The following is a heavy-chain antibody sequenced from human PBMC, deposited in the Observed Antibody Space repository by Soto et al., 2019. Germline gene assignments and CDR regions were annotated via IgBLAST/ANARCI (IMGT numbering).Heavy chain of an antibody. V-gene: IGHV3-23*01. CDR1: GFTFSSHA. CDR3: SRVDPGETSPFDH. D-gene: IGHD3-10*01. CDR2: ITNTGGST. J-gene: IGHJ4*02. Sequence: PGGSLRLSCAGSGFTFSSHAVSWVRQAPGKGLECVSSITNTGGSTYYADSVKGRFTISRDNSTSTSTVYMEVSSLRSEDTAVYYCSRVDPGETSPFDHWGQGTLVTVSS.